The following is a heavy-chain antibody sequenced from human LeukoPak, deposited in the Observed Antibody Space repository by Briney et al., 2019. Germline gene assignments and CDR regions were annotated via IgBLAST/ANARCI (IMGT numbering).Heavy chain of an antibody. CDR2: IYPGDSDT. J-gene: IGHJ5*02. CDR1: GYSFTSYW. D-gene: IGHD6-6*01. V-gene: IGHV5-51*01. Sequence: GESLKISCKGSGYSFTSYWIGWVRQMPGKGLEWMGIIYPGDSDTRYSPSFQGQVTISADKSISTAYLQWSSLKASDTAMYYCARGRVAPSYSSSSWFDPWGQGTLVTVSS. CDR3: ARGRVAPSYSSSSWFDP.